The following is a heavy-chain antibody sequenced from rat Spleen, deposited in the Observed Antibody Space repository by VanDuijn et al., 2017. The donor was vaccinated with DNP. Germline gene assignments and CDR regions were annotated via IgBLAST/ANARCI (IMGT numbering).Heavy chain of an antibody. V-gene: IGHV4-2*01. J-gene: IGHJ2*01. Sequence: EVRLVESGGGLVQPGRSLKLSCAASGFNFNDYWMGWVRQAPGKGLEWIGEINKDSRTRNYIPSLKDKFSISRDNAQNTLYLQMSKLGSEDTAIYYCARMGNYGWFDYWGQGVMVTVSS. D-gene: IGHD1-1*01. CDR3: ARMGNYGWFDY. CDR2: INKDSRTR. CDR1: GFNFNDYW.